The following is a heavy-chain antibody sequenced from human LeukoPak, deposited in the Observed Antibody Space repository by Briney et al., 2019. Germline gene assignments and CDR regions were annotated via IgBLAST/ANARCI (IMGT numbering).Heavy chain of an antibody. V-gene: IGHV3-48*03. Sequence: GSLRLSCAASGFTFSSYEMTWVRQAPGKGLEWVSYISSSGSTIYYADSVKGRFTISRDNAKNSLYLQMNSLRAEDTAVYYCARQRGDILTGYYMPRGFDYRGQGTLVTVSS. CDR1: GFTFSSYE. J-gene: IGHJ4*02. CDR3: ARQRGDILTGYYMPRGFDY. D-gene: IGHD3-9*01. CDR2: ISSSGSTI.